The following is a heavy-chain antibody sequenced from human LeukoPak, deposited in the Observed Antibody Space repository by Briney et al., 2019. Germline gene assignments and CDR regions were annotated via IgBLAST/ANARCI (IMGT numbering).Heavy chain of an antibody. J-gene: IGHJ6*02. Sequence: EASVKVSCKASGYTFTGYYMHWVRQAPGQGLEWMGWINPNSGGTNYAQKFQGRVTMTRDTSISPAYMELSRLRSDDTAVYYCARDTLGFGELLFYYGMDVWGQGTTVTVSS. CDR3: ARDTLGFGELLFYYGMDV. CDR1: GYTFTGYY. CDR2: INPNSGGT. V-gene: IGHV1-2*02. D-gene: IGHD3-10*01.